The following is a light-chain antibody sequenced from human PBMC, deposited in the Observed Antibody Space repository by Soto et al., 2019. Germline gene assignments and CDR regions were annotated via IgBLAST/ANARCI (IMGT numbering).Light chain of an antibody. CDR2: DDS. V-gene: IGLV3-21*02. CDR3: QVWDNGSDPWV. CDR1: NIGTKS. Sequence: SYELTQPPSVSVAPGQTARIACGGNNIGTKSVHWYQQKPGQAPVLVVYDDSDRPSGIPERFSGSNSGNTATLTISRVEAVDEAADSCQVWDNGSDPWVFGGGTKLTVL. J-gene: IGLJ3*02.